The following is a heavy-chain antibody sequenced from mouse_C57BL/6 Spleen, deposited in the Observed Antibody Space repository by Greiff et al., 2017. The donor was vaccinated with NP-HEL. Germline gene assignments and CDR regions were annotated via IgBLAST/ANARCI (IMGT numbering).Heavy chain of an antibody. V-gene: IGHV5-4*01. CDR3: ARAEAFYFDY. CDR2: ISDGGSYT. CDR1: GFAFSSYA. Sequence: EVQGVESGGGLVKPGGSLKLSCAASGFAFSSYAMSWVRQTPEKRLEWVATISDGGSYTYYPDNVKGRFTISRDNAKNNLYLQMSHLKSEDTAMYYCARAEAFYFDYWGQGTTLTVSS. J-gene: IGHJ2*01.